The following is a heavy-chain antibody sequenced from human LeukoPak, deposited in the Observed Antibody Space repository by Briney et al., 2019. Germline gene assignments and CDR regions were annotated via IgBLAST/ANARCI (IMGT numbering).Heavy chain of an antibody. V-gene: IGHV4-59*01. CDR3: ARDRDYYDSSGYSHWFDP. D-gene: IGHD3-22*01. J-gene: IGHJ5*02. CDR1: GGSISSYY. Sequence: SETLSLTCTVSGGSISSYYWSWIRQPPGKGLEWIGYIYYSGSTNYNPSLKSRVTISVDTSKNQFSLKLSSVTAADTAVYYCARDRDYYDSSGYSHWFDPWGQGTLVTVSS. CDR2: IYYSGST.